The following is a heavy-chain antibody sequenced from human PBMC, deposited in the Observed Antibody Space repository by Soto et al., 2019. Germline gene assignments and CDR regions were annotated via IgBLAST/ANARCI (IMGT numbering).Heavy chain of an antibody. Sequence: ASVKVSCKASGYTFTTYPIHWVRQAPGQRLEWMGWINAGNGNTKYSQKFQGRVTITRDASASTAYMELSSLRSEDTAVYYCAGAYSSGYNWFDPWGQGTLVTVSS. D-gene: IGHD6-19*01. CDR1: GYTFTTYP. CDR3: AGAYSSGYNWFDP. CDR2: INAGNGNT. V-gene: IGHV1-3*01. J-gene: IGHJ5*02.